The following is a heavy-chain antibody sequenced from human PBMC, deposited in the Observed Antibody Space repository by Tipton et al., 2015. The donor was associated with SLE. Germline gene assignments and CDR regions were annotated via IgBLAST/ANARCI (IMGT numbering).Heavy chain of an antibody. D-gene: IGHD6-13*01. CDR2: IYYSGYI. V-gene: IGHV4-59*11. CDR1: GGSISSHY. CDR3: ARVPQQLGAFDI. Sequence: TLSLTCTVSGGSISSHYWSWIRQPPGKGLEWIGYIYYSGYINYNPSLKSRVTISVDTSKNQFSLNLSSVTAADTAVYYCARVPQQLGAFDIWGQGTMVTVSS. J-gene: IGHJ3*02.